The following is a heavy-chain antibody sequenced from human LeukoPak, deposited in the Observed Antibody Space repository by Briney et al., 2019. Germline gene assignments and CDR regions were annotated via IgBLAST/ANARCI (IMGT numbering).Heavy chain of an antibody. CDR3: AQIAVAGYYYYYGMDV. Sequence: GGSLRLSCAASGFTFTDYAMSWVRQVPGKGLEWVSTISSSGHSTYYTDSVKGRFTISRDNSKNTLYLQMNSLRAEGTAVYYCAQIAVAGYYYYYGMDVWGQGTTVTVSS. D-gene: IGHD6-19*01. CDR1: GFTFTDYA. V-gene: IGHV3-23*01. CDR2: ISSSGHST. J-gene: IGHJ6*02.